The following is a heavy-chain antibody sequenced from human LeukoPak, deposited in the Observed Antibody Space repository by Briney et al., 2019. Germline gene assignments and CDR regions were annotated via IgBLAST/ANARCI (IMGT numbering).Heavy chain of an antibody. CDR2: IYHSGST. Sequence: SETLSLTCAVSGYSISSGYYWGWIRQPPGKGLEWIGNIYHSGSTYYNPSLKSRVTISVDKSKNQFSLKLRSVTAAHTAVYYCARSVVTATLGWFDPWGQGTLVTVSS. D-gene: IGHD2-21*02. J-gene: IGHJ5*02. V-gene: IGHV4-38-2*01. CDR3: ARSVVTATLGWFDP. CDR1: GYSISSGYY.